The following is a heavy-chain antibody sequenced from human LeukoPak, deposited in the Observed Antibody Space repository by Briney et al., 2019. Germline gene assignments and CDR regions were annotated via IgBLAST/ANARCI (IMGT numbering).Heavy chain of an antibody. V-gene: IGHV3-23*01. CDR1: GFTFSGYA. Sequence: PGGSLRLSCAASGFTFSGYAMSWVRQAPGKGLEWVSTISGSGGGTYYADSVKGRFTISRDNSKNTLYLQMNSLRAEDTAVYYCAKDPEARYYYDSSGYYYFDYWGRGTLVTVSS. CDR3: AKDPEARYYYDSSGYYYFDY. CDR2: ISGSGGGT. D-gene: IGHD3-22*01. J-gene: IGHJ4*02.